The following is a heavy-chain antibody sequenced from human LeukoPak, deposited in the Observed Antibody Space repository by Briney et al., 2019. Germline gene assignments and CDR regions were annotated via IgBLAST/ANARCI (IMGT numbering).Heavy chain of an antibody. CDR1: GYSFTSYW. CDR2: IYPGDSDT. Sequence: GESLKISCKGSGYSFTSYWIGWVRQMPGKGPEWVGIIYPGDSDTRYSPSFQGQVTISADKSISPAYLQWSSLKASDTAMYYCARLGGAAAGSFDYWGQGTLVTVSS. CDR3: ARLGGAAAGSFDY. V-gene: IGHV5-51*01. J-gene: IGHJ4*02. D-gene: IGHD6-13*01.